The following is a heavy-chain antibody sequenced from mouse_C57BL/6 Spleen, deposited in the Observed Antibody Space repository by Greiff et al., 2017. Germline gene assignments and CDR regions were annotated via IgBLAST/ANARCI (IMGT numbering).Heavy chain of an antibody. Sequence: QVQLQQSGPGLVQPSQSLSITCTVSGFSLTSYGVHWVRQSPGKGLEWLGVIWSGGSTDYNAAFISRLSISKDNSKSQVFFKMNSLQADDTAIYYCARKRGSNYAMDYWGQGTSVTVSS. V-gene: IGHV2-2*01. D-gene: IGHD1-1*01. CDR1: GFSLTSYG. CDR2: IWSGGST. CDR3: ARKRGSNYAMDY. J-gene: IGHJ4*01.